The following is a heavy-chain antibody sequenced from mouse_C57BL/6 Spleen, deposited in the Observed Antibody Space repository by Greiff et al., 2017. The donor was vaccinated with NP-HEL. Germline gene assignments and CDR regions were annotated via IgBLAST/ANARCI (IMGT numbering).Heavy chain of an antibody. V-gene: IGHV14-2*01. CDR3: ARSAYYGSSYIWYFDV. CDR2: IDPEDGET. J-gene: IGHJ1*03. CDR1: GFNITDYY. Sequence: EVQLQQSGAELVKPGASVKLSCTASGFNITDYYMHWVKQRTEQGLGWIGRIDPEDGETKYAPQFQGKATITADTSSNTAYLQLSSLTSEDTAVYDCARSAYYGSSYIWYFDVWGTGTTVTVSS. D-gene: IGHD1-1*01.